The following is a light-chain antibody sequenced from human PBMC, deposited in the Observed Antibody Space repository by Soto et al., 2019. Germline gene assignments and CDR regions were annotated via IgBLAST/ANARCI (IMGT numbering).Light chain of an antibody. CDR3: QQSYSTPPGT. V-gene: IGKV1-39*01. CDR2: ATS. J-gene: IGKJ1*01. CDR1: QSITNY. Sequence: DIQMTQSPSSLSASVGDRVTITCRASQSITNYLNWYQQKVGKAPQLLIYATSSLQSGVPSRFSGSGSGTDFTLTISSLQPEDFATYYCQQSYSTPPGTFGQGTKVDIK.